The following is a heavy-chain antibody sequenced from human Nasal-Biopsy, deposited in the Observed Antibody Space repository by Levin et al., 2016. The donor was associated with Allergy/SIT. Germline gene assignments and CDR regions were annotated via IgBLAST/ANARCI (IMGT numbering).Heavy chain of an antibody. CDR2: INHSGST. J-gene: IGHJ4*02. CDR1: GGSFSGYY. Sequence: SETLSLTCAVYGGSFSGYYWTWIRQPPGKGLEWIGEINHSGSTNYNPSLKSRVTMSVGTSKNHFSLKLGSVTAADTAVYYCARIEYSSYKYDYWGQGTLVTVSS. D-gene: IGHD6-6*01. V-gene: IGHV4-34*01. CDR3: ARIEYSSYKYDY.